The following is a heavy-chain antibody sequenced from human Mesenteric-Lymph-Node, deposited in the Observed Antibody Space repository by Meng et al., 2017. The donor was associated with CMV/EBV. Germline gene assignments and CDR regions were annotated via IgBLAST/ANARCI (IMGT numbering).Heavy chain of an antibody. J-gene: IGHJ4*02. CDR2: IHNNGRT. Sequence: GSLRLSCSVSGGSISSYYWSWIRQPPGKGLEWIGYIHNNGRTNDNPSLNSRVTMSVDTPKNQFALKWSSVTAADTAVYYCASSYYYASGHTLYYFDYWGQGALVTVSS. V-gene: IGHV4-59*01. D-gene: IGHD3-10*01. CDR1: GGSISSYY. CDR3: ASSYYYASGHTLYYFDY.